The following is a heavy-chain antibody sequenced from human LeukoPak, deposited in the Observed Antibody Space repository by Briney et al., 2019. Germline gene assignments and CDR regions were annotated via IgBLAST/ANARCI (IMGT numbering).Heavy chain of an antibody. D-gene: IGHD6-19*01. J-gene: IGHJ4*02. CDR2: INWNGDSP. CDR1: GFSFSSYA. V-gene: IGHV3-20*04. CDR3: ARDRQWLGVDF. Sequence: GGSLRLSCAASGFSFSSYAMSWVRQIPGKGLEWVSGINWNGDSPAYSDSVKGRFTISRDNAKNYLYLDMNSLRAEDTAFYYCARDRQWLGVDFWGQGTLVTVSS.